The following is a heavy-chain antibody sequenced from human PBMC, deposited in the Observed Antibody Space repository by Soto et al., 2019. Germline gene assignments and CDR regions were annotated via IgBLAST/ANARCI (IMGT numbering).Heavy chain of an antibody. Sequence: QVQLQESGPGLVKPSETLSLTCTVSGGSISRYYWNWIRQPPGKVLEWLGYIYYSGSTNYNPSLKSRVTISVDTSKNQFSLKLSSVTAADTAVYYCARDPGSGSYYGWFDPWGQGTLVTVSS. CDR3: ARDPGSGSYYGWFDP. D-gene: IGHD3-10*01. J-gene: IGHJ5*02. CDR2: IYYSGST. CDR1: GGSISRYY. V-gene: IGHV4-59*01.